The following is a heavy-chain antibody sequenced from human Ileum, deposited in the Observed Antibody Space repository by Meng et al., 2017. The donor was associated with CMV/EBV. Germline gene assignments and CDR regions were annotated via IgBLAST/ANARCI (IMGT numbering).Heavy chain of an antibody. V-gene: IGHV4-34*01. CDR2: INHSGST. CDR1: GGSFSGYY. D-gene: IGHD3-3*01. J-gene: IGHJ5*02. Sequence: YGGSFSGYYWSWIRQPPGKGLEWIGEINHSGSTNYNPSLKSRVTISVDTSKNQFSLKLSSVTAADTAVYYCAKTYYDFWSGYYSGWFDPWGQGTLAVSS. CDR3: AKTYYDFWSGYYSGWFDP.